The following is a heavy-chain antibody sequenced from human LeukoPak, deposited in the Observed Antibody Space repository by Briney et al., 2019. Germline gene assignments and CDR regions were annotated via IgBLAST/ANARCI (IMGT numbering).Heavy chain of an antibody. V-gene: IGHV1-69*13. CDR2: IIPIFGTA. J-gene: IGHJ3*02. CDR3: ARQWLWPSDAFDI. CDR1: GGTFSSYA. D-gene: IGHD3-22*01. Sequence: SVKVSCKASGGTFSSYAISWVRQAPGQGLEWMGGIIPIFGTANYAQKFQGRVTITADESTSTAYMELSSLRSEDTAVYYCARQWLWPSDAFDIWGQGTMLTVSS.